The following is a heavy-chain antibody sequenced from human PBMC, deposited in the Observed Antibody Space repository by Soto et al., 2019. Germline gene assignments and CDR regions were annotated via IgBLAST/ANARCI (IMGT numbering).Heavy chain of an antibody. CDR2: ISSSSSYI. D-gene: IGHD5-18*01. CDR3: ARDQPGYSYGYGLGY. CDR1: GFPFRRYS. Sequence: EVQLVESGGGLVPPGGSLRLSCAASGFPFRRYSMNWVRPAPGKGLEWVSSISSSSSYIYYADSVKGRFTISSDNAKNSLYLQMNSLRAEDTAVYYCARDQPGYSYGYGLGYWGQGTLVTVSS. J-gene: IGHJ4*02. V-gene: IGHV3-21*01.